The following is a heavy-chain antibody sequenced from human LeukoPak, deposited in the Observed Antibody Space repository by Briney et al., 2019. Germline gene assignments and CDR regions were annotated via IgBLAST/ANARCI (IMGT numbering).Heavy chain of an antibody. V-gene: IGHV3-48*03. CDR2: ISSSGSTM. J-gene: IGHJ4*02. Sequence: GGSLRLSCAASGFTFSSYEMNWVRQAPGKGLEWVSYISSSGSTMYYADSVKGRFTISRDNAKNSLYLQMNSLRAEDTAVYYCARVDLWGIGYFDYWGQGTLVTVSS. D-gene: IGHD3-16*01. CDR1: GFTFSSYE. CDR3: ARVDLWGIGYFDY.